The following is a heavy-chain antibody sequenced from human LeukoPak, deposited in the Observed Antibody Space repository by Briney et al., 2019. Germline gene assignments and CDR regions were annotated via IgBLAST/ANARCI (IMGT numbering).Heavy chain of an antibody. D-gene: IGHD3-16*02. CDR2: VYDSGST. CDR3: ARDYRGFTPGWFDD. V-gene: IGHV4-59*01. CDR1: GGSITSYY. Sequence: SETLSLTCTVSGGSITSYYWSWLRQTPGKGLEWMGCVYDSGSTNYNPSLRRRVTISMDTSRNQFFLKLISVTAADTAVYFCARDYRGFTPGWFDDWGQGTLVTVSS. J-gene: IGHJ4*02.